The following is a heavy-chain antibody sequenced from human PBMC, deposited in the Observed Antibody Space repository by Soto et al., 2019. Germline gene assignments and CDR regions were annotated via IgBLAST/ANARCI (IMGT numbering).Heavy chain of an antibody. CDR2: VTSSSNYI. Sequence: GGSLRLSCAASGFTFSSYRMDWVRQAPGKGLEWVSSVTSSSNYIYYADSVKGRFTISRDNAKNSLYLHMNRLRADDTAVYYCARDRYCSDTSCQGGLGFWGQGTLVTVSS. CDR3: ARDRYCSDTSCQGGLGF. D-gene: IGHD2-2*01. V-gene: IGHV3-21*01. CDR1: GFTFSSYR. J-gene: IGHJ4*02.